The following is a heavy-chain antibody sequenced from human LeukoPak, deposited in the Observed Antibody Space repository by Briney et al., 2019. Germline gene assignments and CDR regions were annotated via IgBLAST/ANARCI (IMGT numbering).Heavy chain of an antibody. V-gene: IGHV3-30*04. D-gene: IGHD6-13*01. Sequence: PGGSLRLSCAASGFTFSNYAMHWVRQAPGKGLEWVAVISHDGSYKYYADSVKGRFTISRDNSKNTLYVQMNSLRAEDTAVYYCARKNYSSRWSDRFGMGVWGQGTTVTVSS. CDR2: ISHDGSYK. J-gene: IGHJ6*02. CDR3: ARKNYSSRWSDRFGMGV. CDR1: GFTFSNYA.